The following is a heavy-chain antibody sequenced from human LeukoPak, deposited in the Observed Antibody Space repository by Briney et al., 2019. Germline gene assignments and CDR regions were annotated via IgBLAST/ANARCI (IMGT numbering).Heavy chain of an antibody. CDR1: GFTFSSYA. J-gene: IGHJ4*02. CDR3: AKAWTRNIVATIYLDY. Sequence: GGSLRLSCAASGFTFSSYAMHWVRQAPGKGLEWVAVISYDGSNKYYADSVKGRFTISRDNSKNTLYLQMNSLRAEDTAVYYCAKAWTRNIVATIYLDYWAREPWSPSPQ. D-gene: IGHD5-12*01. V-gene: IGHV3-30-3*01. CDR2: ISYDGSNK.